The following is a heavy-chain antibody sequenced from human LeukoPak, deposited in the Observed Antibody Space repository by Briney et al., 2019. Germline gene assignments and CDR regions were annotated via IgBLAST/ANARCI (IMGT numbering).Heavy chain of an antibody. CDR3: ARDYGIAVAAAPFDY. CDR1: GFTFSSYS. V-gene: IGHV3-21*01. Sequence: PGGSLRLSCAASGFTFSSYSMNWVRQAPGKGLEWVSSISSSSSYIYYADSVKGRFTISRDNAKNSLYLQMNSLRAEDTAVYYCARDYGIAVAAAPFDYWGQGTLVTVSS. CDR2: ISSSSSYI. D-gene: IGHD6-19*01. J-gene: IGHJ4*02.